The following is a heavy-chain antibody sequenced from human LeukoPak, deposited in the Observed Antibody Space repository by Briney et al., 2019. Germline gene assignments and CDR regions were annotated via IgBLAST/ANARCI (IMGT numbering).Heavy chain of an antibody. J-gene: IGHJ5*02. D-gene: IGHD3-10*01. Sequence: SETLSLTCAVYGGSFSGYYWSWIRQPPGKGLEWIGEINHSGSTNYNPSLKSRVTISVDTSKNQFSLRLSSVTAADTAVYYCARPMVRGARRDWFDPWGQGTLVTVSS. CDR1: GGSFSGYY. CDR2: INHSGST. CDR3: ARPMVRGARRDWFDP. V-gene: IGHV4-34*01.